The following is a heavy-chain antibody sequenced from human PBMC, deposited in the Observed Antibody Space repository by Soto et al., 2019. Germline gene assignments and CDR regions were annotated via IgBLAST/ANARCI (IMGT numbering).Heavy chain of an antibody. CDR2: ISWDGGST. CDR3: AKDIADSSSWYFYYYGMDV. CDR1: GFTFDDYT. D-gene: IGHD6-13*01. V-gene: IGHV3-43*01. J-gene: IGHJ6*02. Sequence: GGSLRLSCAASGFTFDDYTVHWVRQAPGKGLEWVSLISWDGGSTYYADSVKGRFTISRDNSKNSLYLQMNSLRTEDTALYYCAKDIADSSSWYFYYYGMDVWGQGTTVTVSS.